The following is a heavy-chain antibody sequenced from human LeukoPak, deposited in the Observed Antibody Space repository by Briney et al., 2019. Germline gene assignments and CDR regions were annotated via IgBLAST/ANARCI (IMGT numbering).Heavy chain of an antibody. CDR2: IKAYNGNS. D-gene: IGHD3-10*01. V-gene: IGHV1-18*01. J-gene: IGHJ5*02. CDR1: GYTFTSYG. Sequence: ASVKVSCKASGYTFTSYGISWVRQAPGQGREWMGWIKAYNGNSNYSQKLQGRLIMTTDTSPSTAYMELRSLRSDDTAVYYCARNYYYGSGSYARDNWFAPGREATLVIVSS. CDR3: ARNYYYGSGSYARDNWFAP.